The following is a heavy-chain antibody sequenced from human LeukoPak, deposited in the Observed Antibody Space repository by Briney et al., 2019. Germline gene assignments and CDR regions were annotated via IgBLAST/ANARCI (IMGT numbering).Heavy chain of an antibody. V-gene: IGHV1-2*02. CDR1: GYTFTGYY. D-gene: IGHD3-3*01. J-gene: IGHJ5*02. CDR2: INPNSGGT. CDR3: ARTPYYDFWSGYYSASFVP. Sequence: ASVKVSCKASGYTFTGYYMHWVRQAPGQGLEWMGWINPNSGGTNYAQKFQSRVAMTGDTSMSTAYMELSRLRSDDAAVYYCARTPYYDFWSGYYSASFVPWGQGTLVTVSS.